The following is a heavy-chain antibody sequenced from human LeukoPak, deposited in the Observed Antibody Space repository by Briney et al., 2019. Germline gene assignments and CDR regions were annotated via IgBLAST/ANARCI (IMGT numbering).Heavy chain of an antibody. CDR3: ARLASGSYLFDP. Sequence: SETLSLTCTVSGGSISSYYWSWIRQPPGKGLEWIGYIYYSGSTNYNPSLKGRVTISVDTSKNQFSLKLSSVTAADTAVYYCARLASGSYLFDPWGQGTLVTVSS. V-gene: IGHV4-59*08. D-gene: IGHD1-26*01. CDR1: GGSISSYY. CDR2: IYYSGST. J-gene: IGHJ5*02.